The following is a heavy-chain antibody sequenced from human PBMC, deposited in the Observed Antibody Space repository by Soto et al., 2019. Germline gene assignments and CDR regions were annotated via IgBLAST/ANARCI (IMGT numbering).Heavy chain of an antibody. Sequence: EVQLLESGGGLVQPGGSLRLSCAASGITVSNYAMTWVRQAPGKGLEWVSVISDSGSFTFYAAAVKGRFTISRYNSGGTLYLQMISLRAKDTAIYYCAKHHLNWGRCYFELWGRGTLVTVSS. D-gene: IGHD7-27*01. CDR1: GITVSNYA. V-gene: IGHV3-23*01. CDR3: AKHHLNWGRCYFEL. J-gene: IGHJ2*01. CDR2: ISDSGSFT.